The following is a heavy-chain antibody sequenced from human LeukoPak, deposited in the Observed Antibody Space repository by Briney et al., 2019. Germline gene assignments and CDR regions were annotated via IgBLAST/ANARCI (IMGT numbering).Heavy chain of an antibody. Sequence: SETLSLTCAVYGGSFSGYYWSWIRQPPGKGLEWIGEINHSGSTNYNPSLKSRVTISVDTSKNQFSLKLSSVTAADTAVCYCARLVVVAATGAYNWFDPWGQGTLVTVSS. D-gene: IGHD2-15*01. CDR3: ARLVVVAATGAYNWFDP. J-gene: IGHJ5*02. V-gene: IGHV4-34*01. CDR1: GGSFSGYY. CDR2: INHSGST.